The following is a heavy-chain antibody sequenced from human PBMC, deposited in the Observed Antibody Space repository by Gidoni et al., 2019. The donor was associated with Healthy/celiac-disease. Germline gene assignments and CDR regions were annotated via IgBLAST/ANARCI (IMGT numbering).Heavy chain of an antibody. CDR2: IDWDDDK. Sequence: QVTLRESGPALVKPTQTLTLTCTFSGFSLSTSGMCVSWIRQPPGKALEWLALIDWDDDKYYSTSLKTRLTISKDTSKNQVVLTMTNMDPVDTATYYCARIAVSGGSYYGTYYYYGMDVWGQGTTVTVSS. J-gene: IGHJ6*02. CDR1: GFSLSTSGMC. D-gene: IGHD1-26*01. V-gene: IGHV2-70*01. CDR3: ARIAVSGGSYYGTYYYYGMDV.